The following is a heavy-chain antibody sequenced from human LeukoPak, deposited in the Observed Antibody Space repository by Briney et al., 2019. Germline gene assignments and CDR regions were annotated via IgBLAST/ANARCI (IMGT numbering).Heavy chain of an antibody. CDR1: GTSITSGSYF. CDR3: ARDQWLVGFDY. V-gene: IGHV4-61*02. J-gene: IGHJ4*02. CDR2: IYSSGRT. D-gene: IGHD6-19*01. Sequence: SETLSLTCTISGTSITSGSYFWSWIRQPAGNELEWLGLIYSSGRTNYNPSLKSRVTISVDTSKNQFSLKLSSVTAADTAVYYCARDQWLVGFDYWGQGTLVTVSS.